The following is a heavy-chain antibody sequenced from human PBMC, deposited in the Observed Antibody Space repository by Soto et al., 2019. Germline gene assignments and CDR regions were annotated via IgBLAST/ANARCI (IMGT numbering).Heavy chain of an antibody. D-gene: IGHD4-17*01. V-gene: IGHV3-30*18. CDR3: AKDPGDYGDYEYFDY. J-gene: IGHJ4*02. CDR1: GFTFSSYG. CDR2: ISYDGSNK. Sequence: PGGSLRLSCAASGFTFSSYGMHWVRQAPGKGLEWVAVISYDGSNKYYADSVKGRFTISRDNSKNTLYLQMNSLRAEDTAVYYCAKDPGDYGDYEYFDYWGQGTLVTVSS.